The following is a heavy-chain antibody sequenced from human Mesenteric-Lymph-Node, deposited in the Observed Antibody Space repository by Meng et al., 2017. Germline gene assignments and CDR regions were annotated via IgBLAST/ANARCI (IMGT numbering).Heavy chain of an antibody. Sequence: SETLSLTCAVYGGSFSGYYWSWIRQPPGKGLEWIGEINHSGSTNYNPSLKSRVTISVDTSKNQFSLKLSSVTAADTAVYYCARGGYYYDSSGYYQLDYWGQGTLVTVSS. J-gene: IGHJ4*02. D-gene: IGHD3-22*01. V-gene: IGHV4-34*01. CDR3: ARGGYYYDSSGYYQLDY. CDR2: INHSGST. CDR1: GGSFSGYY.